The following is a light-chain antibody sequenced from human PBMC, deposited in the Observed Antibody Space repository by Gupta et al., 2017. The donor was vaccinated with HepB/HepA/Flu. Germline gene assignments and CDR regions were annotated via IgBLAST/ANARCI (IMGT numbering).Light chain of an antibody. CDR2: GIS. V-gene: IGKV3-15*01. CDR3: QQYNNWPPDT. Sequence: DIVMTQSPATLSVSPGETATLSCRATESVSNNLAWYQKKPGQAPRLLIYGISTRATGVPARFSGSGSGTDFTLTISGLQPEAFAVYYCQQYNNWPPDTFGQGTKVQIK. CDR1: ESVSNN. J-gene: IGKJ2*01.